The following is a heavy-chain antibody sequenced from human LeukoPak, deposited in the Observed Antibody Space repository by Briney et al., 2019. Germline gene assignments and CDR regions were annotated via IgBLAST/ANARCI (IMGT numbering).Heavy chain of an antibody. CDR1: GGSINNNY. CDR2: IYYSGST. CDR3: ARGVSFRRGYSYGY. D-gene: IGHD5-18*01. J-gene: IGHJ4*02. Sequence: SETLSLTCTVFGGSINNNYWGWIRQPPGKGLEWIGYIYYSGSTNYNPSLKSRVTISVDTSKNQFSLNLSSVTAADTAVYYCARGVSFRRGYSYGYWGQGTLVTVSS. V-gene: IGHV4-59*12.